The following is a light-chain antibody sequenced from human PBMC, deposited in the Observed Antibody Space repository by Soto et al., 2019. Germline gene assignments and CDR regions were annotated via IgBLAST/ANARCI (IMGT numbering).Light chain of an antibody. CDR1: GSNVGHNY. V-gene: IGLV1-51*01. J-gene: IGLJ3*02. CDR2: ENN. CDR3: GTWDNSLSDML. Sequence: QSVLTQPPSVSAAQGQWVTISCSGSGSNVGHNYVSWYQQFPGTAPRLLIYENNKRPSGIPDRFSGSKSGTSATLDIAGLQTGDEADYYCGTWDNSLSDMLFGGGTKLTVL.